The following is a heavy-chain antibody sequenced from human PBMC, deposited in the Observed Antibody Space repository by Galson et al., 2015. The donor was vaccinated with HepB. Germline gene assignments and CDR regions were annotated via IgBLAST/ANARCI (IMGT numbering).Heavy chain of an antibody. V-gene: IGHV4-34*10. CDR2: INHEGRT. D-gene: IGHD2-15*01. Sequence: ETLSLTCSVSGGSFSGPFWNWVRQPPGGGLEWIAEINHEGRTKYNPSLKDRSTISIDTSKNQFSLRLTSVTAYLQLSSLKASDTAMYYCARRQIYGSGVYAMDVWGQGTTVTVSS. CDR1: GGSFSGPF. CDR3: ASDTAMYYCARRQIYGSGVYAMDV. J-gene: IGHJ6*02.